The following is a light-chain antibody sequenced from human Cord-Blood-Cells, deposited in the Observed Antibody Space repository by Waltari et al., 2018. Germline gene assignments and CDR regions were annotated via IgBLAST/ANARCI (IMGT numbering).Light chain of an antibody. CDR3: CSYAGSSTYVV. V-gene: IGLV2-23*01. Sequence: QSALTQPASVSGSPGQSITISCTGTSSDVGSYNLVSWYQQHPGKAPKLMIYEGSKRPSGVSSRVSGAKSGNTASLTISGLQAGDEADYYCCSYAGSSTYVVFGGGTKLTVL. CDR2: EGS. J-gene: IGLJ2*01. CDR1: SSDVGSYNL.